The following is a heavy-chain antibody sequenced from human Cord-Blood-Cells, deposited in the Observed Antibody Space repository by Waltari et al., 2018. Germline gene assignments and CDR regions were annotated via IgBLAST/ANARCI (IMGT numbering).Heavy chain of an antibody. Sequence: QVQLVQSGAEVKKPGSSVKVSCKASGGTFSSYAISWVRQAPGQGLEWMGGIIPIFGTANYAQKFQGRGTITADESTSTAYMELSSLRSEDTAVYYCARVALVGATLLYYFDYWGQGTLVTVSS. D-gene: IGHD1-26*01. CDR3: ARVALVGATLLYYFDY. CDR1: GGTFSSYA. J-gene: IGHJ4*02. V-gene: IGHV1-69*01. CDR2: IIPIFGTA.